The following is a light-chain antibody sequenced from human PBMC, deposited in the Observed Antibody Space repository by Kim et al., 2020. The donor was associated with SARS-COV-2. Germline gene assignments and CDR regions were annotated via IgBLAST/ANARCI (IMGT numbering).Light chain of an antibody. CDR2: QDS. Sequence: VSPGQTASITCSGDKLGDKYAYWYQQKPGQAPVLVIYQDSKRPSGIPERFSGSNSGNTATLTISGTQAMDEADYYCQTWDSSTGVFGTGTKVTVL. CDR1: KLGDKY. V-gene: IGLV3-1*01. CDR3: QTWDSSTGV. J-gene: IGLJ1*01.